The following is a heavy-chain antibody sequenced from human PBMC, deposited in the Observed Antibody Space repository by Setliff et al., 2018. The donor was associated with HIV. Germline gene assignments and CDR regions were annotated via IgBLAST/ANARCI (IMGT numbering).Heavy chain of an antibody. D-gene: IGHD5-12*01. J-gene: IGHJ4*02. Sequence: NPSETLSLTCTVSGGSISNSRYYWSWVRQPPGKGLEWIGSIYYSGSTNYNPSLKSRVTISVDTSKNQFSLKLRSVTAADTAVYYCARGSNGFHYVADSWGQGTLVTVSS. CDR2: IYYSGST. V-gene: IGHV4-39*07. CDR3: ARGSNGFHYVADS. CDR1: GGSISNSRYY.